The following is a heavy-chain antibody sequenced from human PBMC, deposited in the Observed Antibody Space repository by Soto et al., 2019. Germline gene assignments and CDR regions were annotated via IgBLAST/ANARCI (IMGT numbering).Heavy chain of an antibody. CDR3: ARVLDYDFWSGFDN. Sequence: XXTLSLPCTVSGGSISSGGYYWSFIRQHPGKGLEWIGYIYYSGSTNYNPSLKSRVTISVDTSKNQFSLKLSSVTAADTAVYYCARVLDYDFWSGFDNWGQGTLVTVSS. J-gene: IGHJ4*02. CDR1: GGSISSGGYY. CDR2: IYYSGST. D-gene: IGHD3-3*01. V-gene: IGHV4-61*08.